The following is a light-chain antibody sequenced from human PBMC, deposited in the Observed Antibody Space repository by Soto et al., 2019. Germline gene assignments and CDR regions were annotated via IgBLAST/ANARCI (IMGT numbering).Light chain of an antibody. CDR1: QSVSSK. J-gene: IGKJ1*01. V-gene: IGKV3-15*01. CDR3: QHYSTWLWT. CDR2: GAS. Sequence: EIVMTQSPATLSVSPVERATLSCRASQSVSSKLAWYQQKPGQGPRLLIYGASTRATGIPARFIGSGSGTEFTLTISSLQSEDFAVYYCQHYSTWLWTFGQGTKVEIK.